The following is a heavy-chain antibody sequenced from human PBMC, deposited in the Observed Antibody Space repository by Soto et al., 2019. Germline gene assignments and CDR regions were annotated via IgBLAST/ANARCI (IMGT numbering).Heavy chain of an antibody. CDR1: GGTFSSYA. CDR2: IIPIFGTA. CDR3: ARTYCISTSCYAGWFDP. D-gene: IGHD2-2*01. V-gene: IGHV1-69*12. J-gene: IGHJ5*02. Sequence: QVQLVQSGAEVKKPGSSVKVSCKASGGTFSSYAISWVRQAPGQGLEWMGGIIPIFGTANYAQKFQGRVTITADESTSTAYMELSSLRSEDTAVYYCARTYCISTSCYAGWFDPWGQRTLVTVSS.